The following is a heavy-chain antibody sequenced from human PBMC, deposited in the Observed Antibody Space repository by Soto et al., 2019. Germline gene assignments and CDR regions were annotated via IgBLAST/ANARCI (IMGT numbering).Heavy chain of an antibody. Sequence: QVQLVESGGGVVQPGRSLRLSCAASGFTFRSYAMDWVRQAPGKGLDWVAVISYDGTNKYYADSVKGRFTISRDNSKNPLSLQMNSLRPEDTAVYYCARGDSNSWSDFWGQGTLVTLSS. V-gene: IGHV3-30*01. CDR1: GFTFRSYA. J-gene: IGHJ4*02. D-gene: IGHD6-13*01. CDR2: ISYDGTNK. CDR3: ARGDSNSWSDF.